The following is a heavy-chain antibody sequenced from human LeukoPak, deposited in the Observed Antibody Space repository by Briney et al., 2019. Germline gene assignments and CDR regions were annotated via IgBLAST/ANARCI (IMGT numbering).Heavy chain of an antibody. CDR3: ARSRLGGLVDY. Sequence: SETLSLTCTVSGGSISSYYWSWIRQPPGKGLEWIGYIYYSGSTNYNPSLKSRVTISVDTSKNQFSLKLSSVTAADTAVYYCARSRLGGLVDYWGQGTLVTVSS. J-gene: IGHJ4*02. D-gene: IGHD2-15*01. CDR2: IYYSGST. CDR1: GGSISSYY. V-gene: IGHV4-59*01.